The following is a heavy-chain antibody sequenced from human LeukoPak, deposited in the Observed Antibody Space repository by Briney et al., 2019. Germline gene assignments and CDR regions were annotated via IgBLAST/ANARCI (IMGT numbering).Heavy chain of an antibody. CDR3: ARVESKWETRFGGYAFDI. D-gene: IGHD3-10*01. J-gene: IGHJ3*02. Sequence: PGGSLRLSCAASGFTFSSYAMHWVRQAPGKGLEWVAVISYDGSNKYYADSVKGRFTISRDNSKNTLYLQMNSLRAEDTAVYYCARVESKWETRFGGYAFDIWGQGTMVTVSS. CDR1: GFTFSSYA. V-gene: IGHV3-30*04. CDR2: ISYDGSNK.